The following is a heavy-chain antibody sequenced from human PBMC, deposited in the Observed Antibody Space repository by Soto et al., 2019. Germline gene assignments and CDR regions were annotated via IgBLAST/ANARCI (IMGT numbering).Heavy chain of an antibody. CDR2: INPNSGGT. D-gene: IGHD3-3*01. CDR1: GYTFTGYY. V-gene: IGHV1-2*02. CDR3: ARERDFGVVTHYYGMDV. Sequence: ASVKVSCKASGYTFTGYYMHWVRQAPGQGLEWMGWINPNSGGTNYAQKFQGRVTMTRDTSISTAYMELSRLRSDDTAVYYCARERDFGVVTHYYGMDVWGQGTTVTAP. J-gene: IGHJ6*02.